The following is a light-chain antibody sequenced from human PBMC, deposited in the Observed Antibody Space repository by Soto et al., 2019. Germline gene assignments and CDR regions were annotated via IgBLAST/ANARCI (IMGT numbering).Light chain of an antibody. J-gene: IGKJ1*01. CDR2: GAS. V-gene: IGKV3-20*01. CDR1: QSVSSTY. Sequence: EIVLTQSPGSLSLSPGERATLSCRASQSVSSTYLAWYQQKPGQAPRVLIYGASSRAPGIPDRFSGSGSGTDFTLTISRLEPEDLAVYYCHQCGNSWWTFGQGTKVEIK. CDR3: HQCGNSWWT.